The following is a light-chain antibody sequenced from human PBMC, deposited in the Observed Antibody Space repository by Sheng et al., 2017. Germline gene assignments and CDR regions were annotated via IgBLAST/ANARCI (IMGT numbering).Light chain of an antibody. CDR1: QSVSSSY. CDR3: QQSFSTPFT. Sequence: VVTQSPATLSLSPGERATLSCRASQSVSSSYLAWYQQKPGQAPRLLIYGASSRATGIPDRFSGSGSGTDFTLTISSLQPEDFATYYCQQSFSTPFTFGPGTKVDIK. V-gene: IGKV3D-20*02. CDR2: GAS. J-gene: IGKJ3*01.